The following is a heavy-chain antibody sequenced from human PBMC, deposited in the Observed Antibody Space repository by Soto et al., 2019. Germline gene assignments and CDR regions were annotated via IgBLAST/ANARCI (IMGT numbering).Heavy chain of an antibody. CDR2: VSAGGDMT. D-gene: IGHD3-10*01. CDR3: ARGDRGGSGSPASYYYSGLDV. Sequence: VQLLESGGHLVQPGGSLRLSCAASGFTFSSYAMRWVRQAPGKGLEWVSSVSAGGDMTYYSDSVKGRFTISRDNSNNALFLQMNSLRIEDTALYYCARGDRGGSGSPASYYYSGLDVWGQGTTVTVS. J-gene: IGHJ6*02. V-gene: IGHV3-23*01. CDR1: GFTFSSYA.